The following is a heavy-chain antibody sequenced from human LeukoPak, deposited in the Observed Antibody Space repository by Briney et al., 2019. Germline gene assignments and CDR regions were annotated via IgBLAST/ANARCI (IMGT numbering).Heavy chain of an antibody. D-gene: IGHD2-2*01. CDR2: INPNSGGT. CDR3: ARGSGSNAFDI. V-gene: IGHV1-2*04. J-gene: IGHJ3*02. CDR1: GYTLTGYY. Sequence: ASVKVSCKASGYTLTGYYMHWVRQAAGQGLEWMGWINPNSGGTNYAQKFQGWVTMTRDTSISTAYMELSRLRSDDTAVYYCARGSGSNAFDIWGQGTMVTVSS.